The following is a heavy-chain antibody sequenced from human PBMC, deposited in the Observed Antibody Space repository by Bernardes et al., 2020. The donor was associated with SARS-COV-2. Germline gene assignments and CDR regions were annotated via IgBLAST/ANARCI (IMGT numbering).Heavy chain of an antibody. J-gene: IGHJ5*02. D-gene: IGHD3-3*01. CDR2: IIGSDDKT. Sequence: GGSLRLSCAASGFNFNSYAMNWFRQAPGKGLEWFSVIIGSDDKTYYGDSVKARFTISRDKSKNTLYLQMNSLRAEDTAVYYCARVGAETRVYYDFWSGYSAGWSGGFDPWGQGTLVTVSS. CDR3: ARVGAETRVYYDFWSGYSAGWSGGFDP. CDR1: GFNFNSYA. V-gene: IGHV3-23*01.